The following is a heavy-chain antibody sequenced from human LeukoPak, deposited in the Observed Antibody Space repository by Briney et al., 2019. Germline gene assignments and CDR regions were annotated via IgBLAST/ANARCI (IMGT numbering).Heavy chain of an antibody. D-gene: IGHD1-14*01. CDR1: GGSISSYY. V-gene: IGHV4-59*08. J-gene: IGHJ4*02. CDR3: ARSNRAGFLFDY. Sequence: TSWTPSLTCTVSGGSISSYYWSWIRQPPGKGLEWIGYIYYSGSTNYNPSLKSRVTISVDTSKNQFSLRLSSVTAADTAVYYCARSNRAGFLFDYWGQGTLVTVSS. CDR2: IYYSGST.